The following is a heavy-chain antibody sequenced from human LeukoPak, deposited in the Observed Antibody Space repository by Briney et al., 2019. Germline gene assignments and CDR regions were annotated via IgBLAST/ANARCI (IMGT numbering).Heavy chain of an antibody. CDR2: INPNSGGT. CDR3: ARAGITRVRGVNCWFDP. V-gene: IGHV1-2*02. Sequence: ASVKVSRKASGYTFTGYYMHWVRQAPGQGLEWMGWINPNSGGTNYAQKFQGRVTMTRDTSISTAYMELSRLRSDDTAVYYCARAGITRVRGVNCWFDPWGQGTLVTVSS. D-gene: IGHD3-10*01. J-gene: IGHJ5*02. CDR1: GYTFTGYY.